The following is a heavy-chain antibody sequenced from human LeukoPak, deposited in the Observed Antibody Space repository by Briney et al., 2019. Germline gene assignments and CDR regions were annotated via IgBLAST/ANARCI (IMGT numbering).Heavy chain of an antibody. J-gene: IGHJ4*02. Sequence: GGSLRLSCAASGFTFGSYAMTWVRQAPGKGLEWVSGISGSGGSTNYADSVEGRFTISRDNSKNLLCVQMNSLRAEDTALYYCARDLYGSGSYYFDSWGQGTLVTVSS. CDR2: ISGSGGST. CDR1: GFTFGSYA. CDR3: ARDLYGSGSYYFDS. D-gene: IGHD3-10*01. V-gene: IGHV3-23*01.